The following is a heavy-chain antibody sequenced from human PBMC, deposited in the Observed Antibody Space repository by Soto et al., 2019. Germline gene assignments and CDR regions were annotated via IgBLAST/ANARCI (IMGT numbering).Heavy chain of an antibody. D-gene: IGHD2-15*01. J-gene: IGHJ3*02. CDR2: IRHSGST. V-gene: IGHV4-34*01. CDR1: VGSFSGYY. Sequence: PSETLSLTCAVYVGSFSGYYWSWIRQPPGKGLEWIGEIRHSGSTNYNPSLKSRLTISVDRSKNQFSLNLSSVTAADTAVYYCARLFCSGGTCYTGAFDIWGQGTMVTVSS. CDR3: ARLFCSGGTCYTGAFDI.